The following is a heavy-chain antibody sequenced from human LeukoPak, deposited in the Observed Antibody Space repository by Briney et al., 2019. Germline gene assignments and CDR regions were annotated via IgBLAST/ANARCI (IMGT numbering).Heavy chain of an antibody. V-gene: IGHV1-18*01. J-gene: IGHJ6*03. CDR1: GYSFTAYG. Sequence: ALVKVSCKASGYSFTAYGMGWLRQAPGQGLEWMGWISGHTGTAIYAQNLQGRVTLTADTFTSTVYMEMRSLRSDDTAVYYCARGGSGDHQEQLGPPGYYHYMDVWGTGTTVTVSS. CDR2: ISGHTGTA. CDR3: ARGGSGDHQEQLGPPGYYHYMDV. D-gene: IGHD3-10*01.